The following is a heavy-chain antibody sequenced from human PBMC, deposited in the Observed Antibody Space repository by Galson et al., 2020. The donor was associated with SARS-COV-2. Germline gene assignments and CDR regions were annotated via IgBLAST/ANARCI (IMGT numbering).Heavy chain of an antibody. J-gene: IGHJ6*02. D-gene: IGHD4-4*01. V-gene: IGHV4-34*01. Sequence: SQASETLSLTCAVYGASLNTYYWSWIRQPPGRGLEWIGEINHRGSANYNPSLKSRVSMTVDTSKNQFSLRLTSVSAADTAVYYCARGSRSSNSLFRPDYFYYGMDVWAQGATVTVS. CDR2: INHRGSA. CDR1: GASLNTYY. CDR3: ARGSRSSNSLFRPDYFYYGMDV.